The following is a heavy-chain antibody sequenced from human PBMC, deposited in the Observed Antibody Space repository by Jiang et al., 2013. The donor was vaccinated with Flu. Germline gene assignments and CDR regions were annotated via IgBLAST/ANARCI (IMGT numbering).Heavy chain of an antibody. CDR2: IIPIFGTT. CDR1: GGTLSSYA. V-gene: IGHV1-69*01. J-gene: IGHJ4*02. D-gene: IGHD5-18*01. Sequence: EVKKPGSSLRVSCKASGGTLSSYASNWVRQAPGQGLEWMGGIIPIFGTTEYAQKFQGRVTITADESTGTVYMELTGLKSEDTAVYYCARAIGGYSYGPFEYWGQGTLVTVSA. CDR3: ARAIGGYSYGPFEY.